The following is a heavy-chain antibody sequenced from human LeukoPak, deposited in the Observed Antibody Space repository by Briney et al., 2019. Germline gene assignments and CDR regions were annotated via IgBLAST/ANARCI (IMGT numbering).Heavy chain of an antibody. D-gene: IGHD1-26*01. CDR3: ARSGVGATTGDYYYYYGMDV. J-gene: IGHJ6*02. CDR1: GFTFSSYS. Sequence: GGSLRLSCAASGFTFSSYSMNWVRQAPGKGLEWVSSISTGSSYIYYADSVKGRFTISRDNAKNSLYLQMNSLRAEDTAVYYCARSGVGATTGDYYYYYGMDVWGQGTTVTVSS. V-gene: IGHV3-21*01. CDR2: ISTGSSYI.